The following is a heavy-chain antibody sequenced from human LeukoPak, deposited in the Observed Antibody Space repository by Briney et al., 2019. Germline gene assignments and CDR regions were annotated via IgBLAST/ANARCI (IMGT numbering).Heavy chain of an antibody. CDR1: GGSISSYY. CDR3: ARDAPIFGVAIIYFDY. D-gene: IGHD3-3*01. J-gene: IGHJ4*02. V-gene: IGHV4-4*07. CDR2: IYTSGST. Sequence: SETLSLTCTVSGGSISSYYWSWIRQPAGKGLEWIGRIYTSGSTNYNPSLKSRVTMSVDTSKNQFSLKLSSVTAADTAVYYCARDAPIFGVAIIYFDYWGQGTLVTVSS.